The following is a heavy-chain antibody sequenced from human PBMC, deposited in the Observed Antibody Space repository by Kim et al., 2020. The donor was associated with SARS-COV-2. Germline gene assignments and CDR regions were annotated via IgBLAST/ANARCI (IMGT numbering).Heavy chain of an antibody. J-gene: IGHJ4*02. CDR3: TKDRYCSGGICPLDY. V-gene: IGHV3-9*01. D-gene: IGHD2-15*01. CDR1: GFSFDEYA. Sequence: GGSLRLSCAGSGFSFDEYAMHWVRQGPGKGLEWVSGISSNSDNIAYADPVKGRFTISRDNANNFLYLQMNSLRAEDTALYYCTKDRYCSGGICPLDYWGQGTLVTVSS. CDR2: ISSNSDNI.